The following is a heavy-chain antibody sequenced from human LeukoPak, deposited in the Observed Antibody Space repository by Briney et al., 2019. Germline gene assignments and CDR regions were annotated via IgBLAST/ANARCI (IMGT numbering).Heavy chain of an antibody. Sequence: PGGSLRLSCAASGLTFSSYWMYWVRQAPGKGLVWVANIKQDGSEKYYVDSVKGRFTISRDNARNSLYLQMNTLRAEDTAVYYCARAITYWGQGTLVTVSS. V-gene: IGHV3-7*04. J-gene: IGHJ4*02. CDR1: GLTFSSYW. CDR2: IKQDGSEK. CDR3: ARAITY.